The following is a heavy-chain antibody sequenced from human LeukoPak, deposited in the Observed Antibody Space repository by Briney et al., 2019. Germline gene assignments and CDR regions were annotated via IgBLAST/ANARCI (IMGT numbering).Heavy chain of an antibody. CDR2: ISWNSGSI. D-gene: IGHD1-26*01. Sequence: GRSLRLSCAASGFTFDDYAMHWVRHAPGKGLEWVSGISWNSGSIGYADSVKGRFTISGDNAKNSLYLQMNSLRAEDTALYYCAKEPSIVGATKAFDYWGQGTLVTVSS. CDR1: GFTFDDYA. J-gene: IGHJ4*02. V-gene: IGHV3-9*01. CDR3: AKEPSIVGATKAFDY.